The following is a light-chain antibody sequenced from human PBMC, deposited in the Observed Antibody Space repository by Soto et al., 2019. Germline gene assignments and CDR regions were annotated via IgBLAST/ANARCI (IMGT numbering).Light chain of an antibody. CDR3: QQYNNWPPVT. Sequence: EIVMMQCPATLSVSPGERVTLSCRASQSVSSNLAWYQQKSGQAPRLLIYGASTRATGIPARFSGSGSGTEYTLTISSLQSEDFAIYYCQQYNNWPPVTFGQGTRLEIK. J-gene: IGKJ5*01. CDR2: GAS. CDR1: QSVSSN. V-gene: IGKV3-15*01.